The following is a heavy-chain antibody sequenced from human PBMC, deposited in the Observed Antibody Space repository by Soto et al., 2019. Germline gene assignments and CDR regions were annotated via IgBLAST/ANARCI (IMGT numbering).Heavy chain of an antibody. CDR1: GYTFTSYG. D-gene: IGHD2-2*01. Sequence: ASVKVSCKASGYTFTSYGISWVRQAPGQGLEWMGWISAYNGNTNYAQKLQGRVTMTTDTSTSTAYMELRSLRSDDTAVYYCARDLLYCSSTSCYSHTQMQYWGQGTLVTVSS. CDR3: ARDLLYCSSTSCYSHTQMQY. J-gene: IGHJ4*02. V-gene: IGHV1-18*01. CDR2: ISAYNGNT.